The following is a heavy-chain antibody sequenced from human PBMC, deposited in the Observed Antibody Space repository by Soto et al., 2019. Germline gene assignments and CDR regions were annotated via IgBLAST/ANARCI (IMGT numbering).Heavy chain of an antibody. CDR2: IYWNDDK. Sequence: SGPTLVNPTQTLTLTCTFSGFSLSTSGVGVGWIRQPPGKALEWLALIYWNDDKRYSPSLKSRLTITKDTSKNQVVLTMTNMDPVDTATYYCARSSYYYDSSGSQLFDYWGQGTLVTVSS. CDR1: GFSLSTSGVG. CDR3: ARSSYYYDSSGSQLFDY. J-gene: IGHJ4*02. V-gene: IGHV2-5*01. D-gene: IGHD3-22*01.